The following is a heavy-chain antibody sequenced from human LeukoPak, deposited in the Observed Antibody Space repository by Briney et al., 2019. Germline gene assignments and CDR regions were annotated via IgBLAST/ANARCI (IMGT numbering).Heavy chain of an antibody. J-gene: IGHJ4*02. Sequence: VGSLRLSCAASVFTVSSNYMSWVRQAPGKGLEWVSVIYSGGSTYYTVSVKGRFTISRDKSNNTLYLQMNSLRAEDTAVYYCARSGSDSSSLTFDYGGQGTLVTVSS. CDR1: VFTVSSNY. V-gene: IGHV3-53*01. CDR2: IYSGGST. D-gene: IGHD6-13*01. CDR3: ARSGSDSSSLTFDY.